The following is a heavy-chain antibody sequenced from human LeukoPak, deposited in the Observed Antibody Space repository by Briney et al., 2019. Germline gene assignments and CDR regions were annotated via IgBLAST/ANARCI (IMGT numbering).Heavy chain of an antibody. CDR3: ARTTEGGYTYDYFYYYYMDV. CDR2: ITHSGST. CDR1: GGSFSNYY. Sequence: SETLSLTCAVDGGSFSNYYWTWIRQPPGRGLEWIGEITHSGSTNYNPSLKSRVTISVDTSKNQFSLKLSSVTAADTAVYYCARTTEGGYTYDYFYYYYMDVWGKGTTVTISS. J-gene: IGHJ6*03. V-gene: IGHV4-34*01. D-gene: IGHD5-18*01.